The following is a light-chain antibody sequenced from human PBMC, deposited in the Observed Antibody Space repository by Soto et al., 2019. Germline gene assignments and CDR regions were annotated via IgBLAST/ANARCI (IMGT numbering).Light chain of an antibody. CDR2: GAS. V-gene: IGKV3-20*01. CDR3: QQYGNSPRA. Sequence: IVLTQSPATLSLSPGEIATVFCRASQSVSSSYLAWYQQKPGQAPRPLIYGASSRATGIPDRFSGSGSGTDCTLTISGLEPEDVAVYYCQQYGNSPRAFGQGTKVDIK. J-gene: IGKJ1*01. CDR1: QSVSSSY.